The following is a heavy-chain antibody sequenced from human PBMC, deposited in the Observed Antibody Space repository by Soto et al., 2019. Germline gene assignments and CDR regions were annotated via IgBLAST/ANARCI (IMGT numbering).Heavy chain of an antibody. CDR1: GFTFSSYS. V-gene: IGHV3-21*01. CDR3: ARDVGSVLSAVTTLFDLDY. CDR2: ISSSSSYI. D-gene: IGHD4-17*01. Sequence: GGSLRLSCAASGFTFSSYSMNWVRQAPGKGLEWVSSISSSSSYIYYADSVKGRFTISRDNAKNSLYLQMNSLRAEDTAVYYCARDVGSVLSAVTTLFDLDYWGQGTLVTVSS. J-gene: IGHJ4*02.